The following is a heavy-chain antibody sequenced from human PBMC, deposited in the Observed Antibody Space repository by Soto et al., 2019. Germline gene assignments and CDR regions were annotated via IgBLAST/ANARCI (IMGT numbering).Heavy chain of an antibody. CDR2: ISPWKGNT. J-gene: IGHJ4*02. V-gene: IGHV1-18*04. CDR1: GYNFMPYG. D-gene: IGHD2-2*03. CDR3: ARDLDPSGSYYTDY. Sequence: QVQLVQSGAEVKKPGASVKVSCKASGYNFMPYGVNWVRQAPGQGLQRMGWISPWKGNTNYAQRFQGRVTMTTDTSTSTAYMELRSLRSDDTAVYYCARDLDPSGSYYTDYWGPGSLVTVSS.